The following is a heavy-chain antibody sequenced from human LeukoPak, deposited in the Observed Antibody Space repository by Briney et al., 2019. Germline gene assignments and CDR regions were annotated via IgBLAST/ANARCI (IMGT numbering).Heavy chain of an antibody. D-gene: IGHD1-1*01. Sequence: GGSLRLSCAASGFTFSSYGMHWIRQAPGKGLEWVAVIWYDGTNKYYADSVKGRFTISRDNSKNTLYLQMNSLRAEDTAVYYCARGARLVPNFNWFDPWGQGTLVTVSS. CDR1: GFTFSSYG. CDR2: IWYDGTNK. CDR3: ARGARLVPNFNWFDP. J-gene: IGHJ5*02. V-gene: IGHV3-33*01.